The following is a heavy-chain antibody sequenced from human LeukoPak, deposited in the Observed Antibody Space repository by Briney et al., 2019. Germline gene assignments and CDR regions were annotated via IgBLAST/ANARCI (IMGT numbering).Heavy chain of an antibody. CDR2: ISSSGSTI. CDR1: GFTFSSYA. CDR3: ARDGDYGDYPDY. J-gene: IGHJ4*02. V-gene: IGHV3-48*03. Sequence: QPGRSLRLSCAASGFTFSSYAMHWVRQAPGEGLEWVSYISSSGSTIYYADSVKGRFTISRDNAKNSLYLQMNSLRAEDTAVYYCARDGDYGDYPDYWGQGTLVTVSS. D-gene: IGHD4-17*01.